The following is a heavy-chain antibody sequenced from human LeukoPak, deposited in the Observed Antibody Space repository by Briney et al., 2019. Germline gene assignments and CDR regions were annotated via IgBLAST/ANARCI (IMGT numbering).Heavy chain of an antibody. CDR1: GFTFSTYA. V-gene: IGHV3-23*01. CDR3: AKGSWRYLDY. D-gene: IGHD1-1*01. J-gene: IGHJ4*02. Sequence: GGSLRLSCAASGFTFSTYAMSWVRQAPGKGLEWVSAVGGGNSITYYTDSVKGRFTISRDNSKNTVYLQMNSLRAEDTAVYYCAKGSWRYLDYWGQGTLVTVSS. CDR2: VGGGNSIT.